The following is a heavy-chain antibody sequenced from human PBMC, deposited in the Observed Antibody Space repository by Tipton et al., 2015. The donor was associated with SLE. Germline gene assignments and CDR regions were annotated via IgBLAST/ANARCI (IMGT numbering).Heavy chain of an antibody. V-gene: IGHV4-39*01. D-gene: IGHD3-3*01. CDR1: GGSISSSSYY. Sequence: TLSLTCTVSGGSISSSSYYWGWIRQPPGRGLEWIGSIYHSGSTYYNPSLKSRVTISVDTSKNQFSLKLSSVTAADTAVYYCARLRGLLFAFDIWSQGTMDTVAS. CDR3: ARLRGLLFAFDI. J-gene: IGHJ3*02. CDR2: IYHSGST.